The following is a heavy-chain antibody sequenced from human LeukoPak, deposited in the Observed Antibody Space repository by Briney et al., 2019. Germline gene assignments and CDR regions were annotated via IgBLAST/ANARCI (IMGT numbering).Heavy chain of an antibody. CDR2: FDPEDGET. CDR1: GYTFISYG. Sequence: GASVKVSCKASGYTFISYGISWVRQAPGQGLEWMGGFDPEDGETIYAQKFQGRVTMTEDTSTDTAYMELSSLRSEDTAVYYCATVSPVYYSGSYYYYFDYWGQGTLVTVSS. J-gene: IGHJ4*02. CDR3: ATVSPVYYSGSYYYYFDY. V-gene: IGHV1-24*01. D-gene: IGHD1-26*01.